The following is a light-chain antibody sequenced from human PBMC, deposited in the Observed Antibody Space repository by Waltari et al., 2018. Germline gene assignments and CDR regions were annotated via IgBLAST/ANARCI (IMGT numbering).Light chain of an antibody. CDR3: CSYSDSYIFDL. CDR1: GHCKRGYAF. V-gene: IGLV2-11*01. J-gene: IGLJ6*01. Sequence: AALTQPRVVSGCRGRKVTMPWTRIGHCKRGYAFVSWYQLHPGTAPKVLIYEVTQRPSGVSDRFSGSMASNTTSLTISGLQAEDEADYYCCSYSDSYIFDLFGSGTKLTVL. CDR2: EVT.